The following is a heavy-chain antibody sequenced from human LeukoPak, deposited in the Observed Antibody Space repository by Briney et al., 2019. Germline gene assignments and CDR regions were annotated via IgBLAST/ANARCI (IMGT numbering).Heavy chain of an antibody. CDR2: ISSSGSTI. D-gene: IGHD6-19*01. CDR3: ARVYGSAWVSAY. J-gene: IGHJ4*02. Sequence: PGGSLRLSCAASGFTFSSYSMNWVRQAPGKGLEWVSYISSSGSTIYYADSVKGRFTISRDNAKNSLYLQMNSLRAEDTAVYYCARVYGSAWVSAYWGQGTLVTVSS. CDR1: GFTFSSYS. V-gene: IGHV3-48*04.